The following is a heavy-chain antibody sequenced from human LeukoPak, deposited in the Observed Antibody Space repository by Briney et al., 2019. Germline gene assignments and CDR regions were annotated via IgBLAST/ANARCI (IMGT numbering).Heavy chain of an antibody. V-gene: IGHV6-1*01. Sequence: SLTLSLTCAISGDSVSSNSVTWNWIRQSPSRGLEWLGRTYYRSTWYNDYAVSVRGRITVNPDTSKNQSPLHLSSVTPEDTAVYYCARRLTQYDCFDPWGQGILVTVSS. J-gene: IGHJ5*02. CDR1: GDSVSSNSVT. CDR3: ARRLTQYDCFDP. D-gene: IGHD2-2*01. CDR2: TYYRSTWYN.